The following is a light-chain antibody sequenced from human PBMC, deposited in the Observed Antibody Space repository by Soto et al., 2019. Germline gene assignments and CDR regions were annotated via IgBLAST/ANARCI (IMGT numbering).Light chain of an antibody. V-gene: IGLV2-14*03. J-gene: IGLJ3*02. Sequence: QSALTQPASVSGSPGQSITISCTGTSSDIGGYNYVSWYQQHPGKAPKLMICEVSNRPSGVSNRFSGSKSGNTASLTISGRQAEDEADYYCSSYTSSTTWVFGGGTKLTVL. CDR3: SSYTSSTTWV. CDR2: EVS. CDR1: SSDIGGYNY.